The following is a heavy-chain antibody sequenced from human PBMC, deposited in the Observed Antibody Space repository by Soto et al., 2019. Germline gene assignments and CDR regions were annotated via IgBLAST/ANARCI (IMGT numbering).Heavy chain of an antibody. CDR1: GGTFSSYA. Sequence: QVQLVQSGAEVKKPGSSVKVSCKASGGTFSSYAISWVRQAPGQGLEWKGGIIPIFGTANYAQKFQGRVTITADESTSTAYMELSSRRSEDTALYYCARGYCTNGVCYPQGAYYYYYGMDVWGQGTTVTVSS. V-gene: IGHV1-69*01. J-gene: IGHJ6*02. CDR2: IIPIFGTA. D-gene: IGHD2-8*01. CDR3: ARGYCTNGVCYPQGAYYYYYGMDV.